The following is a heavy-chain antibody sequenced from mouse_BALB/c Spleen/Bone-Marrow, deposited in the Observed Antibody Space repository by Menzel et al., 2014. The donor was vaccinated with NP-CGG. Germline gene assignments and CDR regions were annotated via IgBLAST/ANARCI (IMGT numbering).Heavy chain of an antibody. Sequence: EVQVVESGGALVKPGGSLKLSCAASGFTFSDYAMSWVRQSPEKRLEWVAEISNGGNYTYYPDTVTGRFTISRDNAKNTLYLEMSSLRSEDTAMYYCSRNSNYSFDFWGQGTTLTASS. CDR1: GFTFSDYA. CDR3: SRNSNYSFDF. CDR2: ISNGGNYT. V-gene: IGHV5-9-4*01. D-gene: IGHD2-5*01. J-gene: IGHJ2*01.